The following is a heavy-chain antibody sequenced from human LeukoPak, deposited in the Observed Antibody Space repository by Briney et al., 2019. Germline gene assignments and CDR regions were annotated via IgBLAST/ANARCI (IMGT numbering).Heavy chain of an antibody. D-gene: IGHD3-16*01. CDR2: IYYSGST. V-gene: IGHV4-61*01. CDR1: GYSISSGYY. Sequence: KPSETLSLTCAVSGYSISSGYYWGWIRQPPGKGLGWIGYIYYSGSTSYNPSLKSRVTISVDTSKNQFSLKLSSVTAADTAVYYCARAHLGGVPYYYYMDVWGKGTTVTVSS. CDR3: ARAHLGGVPYYYYMDV. J-gene: IGHJ6*03.